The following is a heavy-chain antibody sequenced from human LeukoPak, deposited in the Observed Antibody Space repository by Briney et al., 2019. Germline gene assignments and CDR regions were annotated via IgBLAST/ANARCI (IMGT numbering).Heavy chain of an antibody. Sequence: NASETLSLTCTVSGGSISSYYWSWIRQPPGKGLEWIGYIYYSGSTNYNPSLKSRVTISVDTSKNQFSLKLSSVTAADTAVYYCARGEEAFDIWGQGTMVTVSS. CDR1: GGSISSYY. J-gene: IGHJ3*02. CDR2: IYYSGST. V-gene: IGHV4-59*01. CDR3: ARGEEAFDI.